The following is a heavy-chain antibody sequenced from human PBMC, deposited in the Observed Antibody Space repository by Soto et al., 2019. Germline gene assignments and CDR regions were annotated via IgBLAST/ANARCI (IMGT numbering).Heavy chain of an antibody. J-gene: IGHJ4*02. CDR1: GGTFSSYA. V-gene: IGHV1-69*13. Sequence: ASVKVSCKASGGTFSSYAISWVRQAPGQGLEWMGGIIPIFGTANYAQKFQGRVTITADESTSTAYLELSSLSSEDTVVYYCARESTDSPSDWGQGTLVTVSS. CDR3: ARESTDSPSD. CDR2: IIPIFGTA. D-gene: IGHD5-18*01.